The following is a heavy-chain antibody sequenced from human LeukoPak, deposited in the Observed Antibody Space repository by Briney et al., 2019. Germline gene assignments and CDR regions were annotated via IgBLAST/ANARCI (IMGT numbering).Heavy chain of an antibody. CDR1: GGTFSSYA. CDR3: ASRGYCSSTSCYAGMDY. V-gene: IGHV1-69*13. CDR2: IIPIFGTA. J-gene: IGHJ4*02. Sequence: SVKVSCKASGGTFSSYAISWVRQAPGQGLEWMGGIIPIFGTANYAQKFQGRVTITADESTSTAYMELSSLRSEDTAVYYCASRGYCSSTSCYAGMDYWGQGTPVTVSS. D-gene: IGHD2-2*01.